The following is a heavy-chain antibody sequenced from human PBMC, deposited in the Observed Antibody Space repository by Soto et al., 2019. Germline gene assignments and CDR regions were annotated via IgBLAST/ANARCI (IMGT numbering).Heavy chain of an antibody. J-gene: IGHJ6*02. CDR2: IFYSGIT. V-gene: IGHV4-31*03. D-gene: IGHD6-19*01. CDR3: VRDVRGHVADYYYYGMDV. Sequence: QVQLQESGPGLVKPSQTLSLTCTVSGGSISSDGYYWSWIRQHPGKGLEWIGYIFYSGITYYNPSPQSRVTISVDTSKNQFSLKLYSVTAADTAVYYCVRDVRGHVADYYYYGMDVWGQGTTVTVS. CDR1: GGSISSDGYY.